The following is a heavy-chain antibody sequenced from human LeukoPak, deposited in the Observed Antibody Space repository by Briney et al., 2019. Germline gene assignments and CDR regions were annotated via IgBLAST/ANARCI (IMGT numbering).Heavy chain of an antibody. CDR1: GYTFTCYY. J-gene: IGHJ6*02. V-gene: IGHV1-2*02. Sequence: ASVKVSCKASGYTFTCYYMHGVGQAPGQGGEWMGWINHNSGGTNNAQRFQGRVTMTRDTSISTAYMELSRLRSDDTAVYYCASPAGILYDSSGYYFEHYYYGMDVWGQGTTVTVSS. D-gene: IGHD3-22*01. CDR2: INHNSGGT. CDR3: ASPAGILYDSSGYYFEHYYYGMDV.